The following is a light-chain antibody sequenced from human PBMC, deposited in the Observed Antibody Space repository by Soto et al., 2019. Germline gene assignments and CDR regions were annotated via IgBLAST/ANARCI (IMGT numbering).Light chain of an antibody. CDR1: SGSIASNN. CDR2: EHT. Sequence: NFMLTQPHSVSESPGKTVTISCTSSSGSIASNNVQWYRQRPGSAPTTMIYEHTRRPSGVPARFSGSIDTSANSASLTVTGLETEDEADYYCQSFDGNDWVFGGGTQLTVL. J-gene: IGLJ2*01. V-gene: IGLV6-57*04. CDR3: QSFDGNDWV.